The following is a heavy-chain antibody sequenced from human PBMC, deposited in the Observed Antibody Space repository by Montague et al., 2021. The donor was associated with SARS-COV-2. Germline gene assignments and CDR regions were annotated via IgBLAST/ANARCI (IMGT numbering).Heavy chain of an antibody. V-gene: IGHV4-34*01. CDR3: ARFAYRRRCSASYYGMDV. D-gene: IGHD2-2*01. Sequence: SETLSLTCTVYGGSISGYYWSWIRQPPGMGLEWIGEISHSGSTNYNPSLKSRVTISIDTSKNQFSLKLSSVTAADTAVYYCARFAYRRRCSASYYGMDVWGQGTTVTVSS. CDR2: ISHSGST. J-gene: IGHJ6*02. CDR1: GGSISGYY.